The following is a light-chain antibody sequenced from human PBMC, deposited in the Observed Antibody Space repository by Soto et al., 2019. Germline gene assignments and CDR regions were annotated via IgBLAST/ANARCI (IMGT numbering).Light chain of an antibody. J-gene: IGKJ5*01. CDR3: QQYNNWTPIT. Sequence: EIVLTQSPGTLSLSPGERATLSCRASQGVSNNYLAWYQQKPGQAPRLLIYGASNSATGIPDRFSGTGSGTDFTLTISSLQSEEFAVDYCQQYNNWTPITFGQGTRLEI. V-gene: IGKV3-20*01. CDR2: GAS. CDR1: QGVSNNY.